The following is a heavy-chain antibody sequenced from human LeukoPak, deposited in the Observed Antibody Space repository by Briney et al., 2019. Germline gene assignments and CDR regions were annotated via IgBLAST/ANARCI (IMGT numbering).Heavy chain of an antibody. CDR3: ARVSIVYGMDV. J-gene: IGHJ6*02. D-gene: IGHD3-3*02. CDR1: GGSISSYY. CDR2: MYYTGST. Sequence: PSETLSLTCTVSGGSISSYYWSWIRQPPGKGLDWIGYMYYTGSTNYNPSLKSRVTMSVDTSKTRFFLKLSSVTAADTALYYCARVSIVYGMDVWGQGTAVTVS. V-gene: IGHV4-59*01.